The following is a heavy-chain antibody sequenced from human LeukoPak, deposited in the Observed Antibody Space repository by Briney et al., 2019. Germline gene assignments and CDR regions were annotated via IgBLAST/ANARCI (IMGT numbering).Heavy chain of an antibody. Sequence: ASVKVSCKAPGYTFTSYDINWVRQATGQGLEWMGWMNPNSGNTGYAQKFQGRVTMTRNTSISTAYMELSSLRSEDTAVYYCARGRYSSSWYEGIDAFDIWGQGTMVTVSS. CDR2: MNPNSGNT. J-gene: IGHJ3*02. V-gene: IGHV1-8*01. CDR3: ARGRYSSSWYEGIDAFDI. D-gene: IGHD6-13*01. CDR1: GYTFTSYD.